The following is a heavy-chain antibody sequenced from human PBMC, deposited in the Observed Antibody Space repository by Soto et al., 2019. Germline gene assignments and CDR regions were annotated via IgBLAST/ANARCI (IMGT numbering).Heavy chain of an antibody. D-gene: IGHD4-17*01. CDR1: GFTFSSYG. CDR3: ARDHLDYGENYYYMDV. CDR2: IWYDGSNK. V-gene: IGHV3-33*01. Sequence: PGGSLRLSCAASGFTFSSYGMHWVRQAPGKGLEWVAVIWYDGSNKYYADSVKGRFTISRDNSKNTLYLQMNSLRAEDTAVYYCARDHLDYGENYYYMDVWGKGTTVTVSS. J-gene: IGHJ6*03.